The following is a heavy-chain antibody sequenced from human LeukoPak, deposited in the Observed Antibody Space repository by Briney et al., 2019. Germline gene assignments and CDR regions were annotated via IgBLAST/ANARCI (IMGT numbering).Heavy chain of an antibody. CDR3: ARLTYYDPAGFDP. CDR1: GGSISSSSYY. J-gene: IGHJ5*02. CDR2: IYYSGST. D-gene: IGHD3-3*01. Sequence: SETLSLTCTVSGGSISSSSYYWVWIRQPPGKGLEWIGSIYYSGSTYYNPSLKSRVTISVDTSENQFSLKLNSVTAADTAVYYCARLTYYDPAGFDPWGQGTLVTVSS. V-gene: IGHV4-39*01.